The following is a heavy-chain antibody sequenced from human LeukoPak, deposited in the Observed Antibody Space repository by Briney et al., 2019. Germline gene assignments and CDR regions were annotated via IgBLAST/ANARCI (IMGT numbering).Heavy chain of an antibody. D-gene: IGHD1-26*01. CDR3: AMNSENYLNFDY. J-gene: IGHJ4*02. CDR2: IYTGGSP. Sequence: SETLSLTCTVSGGSISRYYWSWIRQPAGKGLEWIGRIYTGGSPNYNPSLKSRVTMSVDTSKNQFSLKLTSVTAADTAVYYCAMNSENYLNFDYWGQGTLVTVSS. V-gene: IGHV4-4*07. CDR1: GGSISRYY.